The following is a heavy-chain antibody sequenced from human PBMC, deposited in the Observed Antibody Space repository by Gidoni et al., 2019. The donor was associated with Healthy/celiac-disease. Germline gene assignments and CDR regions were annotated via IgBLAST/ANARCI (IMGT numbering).Heavy chain of an antibody. Sequence: QVQLQQWGAGLLKPSETLSLTCAVYGGSFSGYYWRWLRQPTVTGLEWIGELNHSGSTNYNTTLKSRVTISVDTSNNQFSLKLSSVTAADTAVYYCSRGRGYWGQGTLVTVSS. CDR3: SRGRGY. J-gene: IGHJ4*02. CDR2: LNHSGST. V-gene: IGHV4-34*01. CDR1: GGSFSGYY.